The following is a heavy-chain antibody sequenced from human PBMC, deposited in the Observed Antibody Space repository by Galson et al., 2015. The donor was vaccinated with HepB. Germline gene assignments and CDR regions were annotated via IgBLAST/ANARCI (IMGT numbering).Heavy chain of an antibody. CDR1: GFTFSSYG. CDR2: IWYDGSNK. J-gene: IGHJ4*02. V-gene: IGHV3-33*01. D-gene: IGHD3-22*01. CDR3: ARDLDYYDSIGAFDV. Sequence: CLRLSCAASGFTFSSYGMHWVRQAPGKGLEGVAVIWYDGSNKYYADSVKGRFTISRDNSKNTLYLQMNSLRAEDTAVDYCARDLDYYDSIGAFDVWGQGTLVTVSS.